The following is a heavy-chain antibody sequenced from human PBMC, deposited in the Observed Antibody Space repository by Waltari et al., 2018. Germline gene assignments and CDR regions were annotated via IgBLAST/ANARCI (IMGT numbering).Heavy chain of an antibody. CDR3: AARDRLVITY. D-gene: IGHD3-9*01. V-gene: IGHV4-59*01. CDR2: IYYSGST. J-gene: IGHJ4*02. Sequence: QVQLQESGPGLVKHSETLSLNCTVSGGSISRYYWSWIRQPPGKGLEWIGYIYYSGSTNYNPSLKSRVTISVDTSKNQFSLKLSSVTAADTAVYYCAARDRLVITYWGQGTLVTVSS. CDR1: GGSISRYY.